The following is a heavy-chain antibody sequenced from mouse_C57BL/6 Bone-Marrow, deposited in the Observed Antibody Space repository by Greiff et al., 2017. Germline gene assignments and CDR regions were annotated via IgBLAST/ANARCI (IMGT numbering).Heavy chain of an antibody. V-gene: IGHV5-17*01. CDR3: GKEGLFYYSSSGDFEV. Sequence: EVNVVESGGGLVKPGGSLKLSCAASGFTFSDSGMHWVRQAPEKGLEWVAYISSGSSTIYYADTVKGRFTISSDNAKNTLFLQMSSLRTEDTTMYYWGKEGLFYYSSSGDFEVWGTGTTVTVSS. D-gene: IGHD1-1*01. J-gene: IGHJ1*03. CDR1: GFTFSDSG. CDR2: ISSGSSTI.